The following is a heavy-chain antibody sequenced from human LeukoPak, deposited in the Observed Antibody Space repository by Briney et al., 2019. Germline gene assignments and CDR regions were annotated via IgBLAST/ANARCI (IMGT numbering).Heavy chain of an antibody. CDR1: GGSLSGYY. CDR3: AKSTNGGDYFYMDV. Sequence: SETLSLTCAVYGGSLSGYYWSWIRQPPGKGLEWIGEINHSGSTNYNPSLKSRVTISVDTSKNQFSLKLSSVTAADTAFYYCAKSTNGGDYFYMDVWGKGTTVTVSS. V-gene: IGHV4-34*01. CDR2: INHSGST. J-gene: IGHJ6*03. D-gene: IGHD7-27*01.